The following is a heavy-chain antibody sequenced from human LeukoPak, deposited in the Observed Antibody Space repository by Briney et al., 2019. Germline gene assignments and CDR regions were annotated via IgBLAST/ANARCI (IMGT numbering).Heavy chain of an antibody. V-gene: IGHV1-46*01. CDR3: ARGTANFWSGYSSHFDY. CDR1: GYTFTSYY. J-gene: IGHJ4*02. CDR2: INPSGGST. D-gene: IGHD3-3*01. Sequence: ASVKVSCKASGYTFTSYYMHWVRQAPGQGLEWMGIINPSGGSTSYAQKFQGRVTMTRDTSTSTVYMEVSSLRSEDTAVYYCARGTANFWSGYSSHFDYWGQGALVTVSS.